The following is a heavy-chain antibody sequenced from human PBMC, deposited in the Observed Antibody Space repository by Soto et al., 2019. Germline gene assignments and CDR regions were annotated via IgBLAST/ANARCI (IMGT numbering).Heavy chain of an antibody. Sequence: QVQLVQSGAEVKKPGASVKVSCKASGYTFTSYYMHWVRQAPGQGLEWMGIINPSGGSTSYAQKFQGRVTMTRDTSTSTVYMELSSLRSEDTAVYYCAREPNPATVTTALGAFDIWGQGTMVTVSS. D-gene: IGHD4-17*01. CDR1: GYTFTSYY. J-gene: IGHJ3*02. CDR3: AREPNPATVTTALGAFDI. V-gene: IGHV1-46*03. CDR2: INPSGGST.